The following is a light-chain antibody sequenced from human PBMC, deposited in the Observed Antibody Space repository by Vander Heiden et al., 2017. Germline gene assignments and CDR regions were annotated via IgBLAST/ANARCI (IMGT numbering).Light chain of an antibody. Sequence: IQMTQSPPSLSASVGDRVTITCRASQSISSYLNWYQQKPGKAPKLLIYAASSMQSGVPSRFSGGRSGTDFTLTISSLQPEEFATYYCQQSYSTPRTFGQGTKLEIK. J-gene: IGKJ2*01. CDR2: AAS. V-gene: IGKV1-39*01. CDR1: QSISSY. CDR3: QQSYSTPRT.